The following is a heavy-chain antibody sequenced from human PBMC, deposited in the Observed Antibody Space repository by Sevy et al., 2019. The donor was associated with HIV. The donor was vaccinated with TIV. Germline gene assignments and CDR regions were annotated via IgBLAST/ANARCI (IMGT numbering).Heavy chain of an antibody. J-gene: IGHJ4*02. CDR2: IWYDGSNK. D-gene: IGHD3-10*01. V-gene: IGHV3-33*01. CDR3: ARAVDYGSGSYYLDY. Sequence: GGSLRLSCAASGSTFSSYGMHWVRQAPGKGLEWVAVIWYDGSNKYYADSVKGRFTISRDNSKNTLYLQMNSLRAEDTAVYYCARAVDYGSGSYYLDYWGQGTLVTVSS. CDR1: GSTFSSYG.